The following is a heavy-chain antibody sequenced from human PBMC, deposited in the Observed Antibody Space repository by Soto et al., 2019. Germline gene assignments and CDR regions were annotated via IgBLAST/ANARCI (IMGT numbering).Heavy chain of an antibody. Sequence: QVQLQESGPGLVKPSQTLSLTCTVSGGSISSGDYYWSWIRQPPGKGLEWIGYIYYSGSTYYNPSLKSRVTISVDTSKNQFSLKLSSVTAADTAVYYCAREGVYYYDSSGYSERYNWFDPWGQGTLVTVSS. D-gene: IGHD3-22*01. V-gene: IGHV4-30-4*01. CDR2: IYYSGST. CDR3: AREGVYYYDSSGYSERYNWFDP. J-gene: IGHJ5*02. CDR1: GGSISSGDYY.